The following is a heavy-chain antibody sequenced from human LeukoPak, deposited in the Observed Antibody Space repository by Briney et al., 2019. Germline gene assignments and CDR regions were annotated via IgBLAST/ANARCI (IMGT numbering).Heavy chain of an antibody. V-gene: IGHV3-15*01. J-gene: IGHJ4*02. D-gene: IGHD2/OR15-2a*01. CDR1: GFSFMNAW. CDR2: IKSNADGGTP. Sequence: KAGGSLRLSCAASGFSFMNAWIIWVRQAPGKGLEWVGRIKSNADGGTPDYAAPARGRFTNSRNDSKNTLYLQMNSLKTEDTAVYYCTTFYHEYSPYWGRGTLVTVSS. CDR3: TTFYHEYSPY.